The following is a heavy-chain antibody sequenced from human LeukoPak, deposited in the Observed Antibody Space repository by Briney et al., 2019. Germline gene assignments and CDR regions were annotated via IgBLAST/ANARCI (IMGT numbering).Heavy chain of an antibody. CDR3: ASNRNPPHYDFWSGYYRVDNWFDP. Sequence: GGSLRLSCAASGFTFSSYEMNWVRQAPGKGLEWVSYISSSGSTIHYADSVKGRFTISRDNAKNSLYLQMNSLRAEDTAVYYCASNRNPPHYDFWSGYYRVDNWFDPWGQGTLVTVSS. D-gene: IGHD3-3*01. J-gene: IGHJ5*02. V-gene: IGHV3-48*03. CDR1: GFTFSSYE. CDR2: ISSSGSTI.